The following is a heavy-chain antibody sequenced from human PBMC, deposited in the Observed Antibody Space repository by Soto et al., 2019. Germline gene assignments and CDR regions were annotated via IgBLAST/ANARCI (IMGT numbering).Heavy chain of an antibody. CDR3: ARGAVAAGGTLGS. CDR2: IIPVLGVA. CDR1: GGSFNSYT. D-gene: IGHD6-13*01. Sequence: QVQLVQSGAEVKKPGSSVTVSCKASGGSFNSYTFSWVRQAPGQGPEWMGRIIPVLGVANYAQTFQGRVTITADKSTSTVYMDLNSLRSEDTAVYYCARGAVAAGGTLGSWGQGTRVTVSS. V-gene: IGHV1-69*02. J-gene: IGHJ4*02.